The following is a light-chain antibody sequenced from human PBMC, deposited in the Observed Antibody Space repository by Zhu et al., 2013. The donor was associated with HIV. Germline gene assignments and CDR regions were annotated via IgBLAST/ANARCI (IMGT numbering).Light chain of an antibody. CDR3: QQRSNWPPVT. CDR1: QGISSW. Sequence: DIQMTQSPSSVSASVGDRVTITCRASQGISSWLAWYQQKPGKAPKLLIYAASTLHSGVPSRFSGSGSGTEFTLTISSLEPEDFAVYYCQQRSNWPPVTFGQGTRLEIK. CDR2: AAS. J-gene: IGKJ5*01. V-gene: IGKV1-12*01.